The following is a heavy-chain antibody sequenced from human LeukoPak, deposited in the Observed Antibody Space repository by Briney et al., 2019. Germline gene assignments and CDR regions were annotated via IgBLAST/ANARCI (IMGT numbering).Heavy chain of an antibody. CDR2: IYTSGST. V-gene: IGHV4-4*07. Sequence: PSETLSLTCTVSGGSISRYYWSWIRQPAGKGLEWIGRIYTSGSTNYNPSLKSRVTMSVDTSKNQFSLKLSSVTAADTAVYYCARDTYYYDSSGYSPDYWGQGTLVTVSS. CDR1: GGSISRYY. J-gene: IGHJ4*02. CDR3: ARDTYYYDSSGYSPDY. D-gene: IGHD3-22*01.